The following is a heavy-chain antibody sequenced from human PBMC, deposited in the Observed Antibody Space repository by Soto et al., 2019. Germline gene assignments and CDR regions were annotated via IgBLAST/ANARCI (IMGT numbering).Heavy chain of an antibody. J-gene: IGHJ4*02. D-gene: IGHD4-17*01. Sequence: GGSLSLSCAASGFTFSSYGMHWVRQAPGKGLEWVAVISYDGSNKYYADSVKGRFTISRDNSKNTLYLQMNSLRAEDTAVYYCAKDRGYGDYFDYWGQGTLVTVSS. CDR2: ISYDGSNK. CDR3: AKDRGYGDYFDY. V-gene: IGHV3-30*18. CDR1: GFTFSSYG.